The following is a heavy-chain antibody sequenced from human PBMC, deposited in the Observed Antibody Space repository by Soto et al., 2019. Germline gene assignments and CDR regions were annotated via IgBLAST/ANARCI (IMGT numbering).Heavy chain of an antibody. D-gene: IGHD6-13*01. CDR1: GGSISSYY. Sequence: SETLSLTCTVSGGSISSYYWSWIRQPPGKGLEWIGYIYYSGSTNYNPSLKSRVTISVDTSKNQFSLKLSSVTAADTAVYYCASLPLEYSSRMRVADYYYGMDVWGQGTTVTVSS. J-gene: IGHJ6*02. CDR3: ASLPLEYSSRMRVADYYYGMDV. V-gene: IGHV4-59*08. CDR2: IYYSGST.